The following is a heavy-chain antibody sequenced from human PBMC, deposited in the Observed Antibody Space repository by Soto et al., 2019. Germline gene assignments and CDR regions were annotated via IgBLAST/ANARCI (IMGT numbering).Heavy chain of an antibody. J-gene: IGHJ4*02. CDR1: GYTFTGYY. V-gene: IGHV1-2*02. CDR2: INLHSGDT. D-gene: IGHD1-26*01. Sequence: QVQLVQSGAEVKKPGASVKVPCKASGYTFTGYYMHWVRQAHEQVLEWMGWINLHSGDTNYAQKFQGRVTRTGDTSISTAYMEVSRLRSDDTAVYYCARNKVGATTYLFDSWGQGTLVTVSS. CDR3: ARNKVGATTYLFDS.